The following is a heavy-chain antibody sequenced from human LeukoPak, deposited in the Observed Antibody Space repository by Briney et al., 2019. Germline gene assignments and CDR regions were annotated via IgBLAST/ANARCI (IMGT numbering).Heavy chain of an antibody. CDR3: AREAAPSGYDSYYFDY. CDR2: ISAYNGNT. CDR1: GGTFSSYA. V-gene: IGHV1-18*01. D-gene: IGHD5-12*01. J-gene: IGHJ4*02. Sequence: ASVKVSCKASGGTFSSYAISWVRQAPGQGLEWMGWISAYNGNTNYAQKLQGRVTMTTDTSTSTAYMELRSLRSDDTAVYYCAREAAPSGYDSYYFDYWGQGTLVTVSS.